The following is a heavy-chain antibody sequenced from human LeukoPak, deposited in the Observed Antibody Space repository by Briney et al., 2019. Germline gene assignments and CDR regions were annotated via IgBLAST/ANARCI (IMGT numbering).Heavy chain of an antibody. J-gene: IGHJ2*01. V-gene: IGHV4-59*01. CDR2: VSYSGRT. Sequence: PSETLSLTCTVSGGSITNYYWNWIRQPPGKDLEWIGCVSYSGRTHYSSALRSRVTISVDTSKNQFSLNLRSVTAADTAVYYCARPGRQDAYNGHYWYFDLWGRGTLVTVSS. D-gene: IGHD5-24*01. CDR3: ARPGRQDAYNGHYWYFDL. CDR1: GGSITNYY.